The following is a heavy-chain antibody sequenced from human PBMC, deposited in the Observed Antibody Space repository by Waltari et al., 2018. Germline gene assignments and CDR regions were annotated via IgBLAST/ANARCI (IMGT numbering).Heavy chain of an antibody. D-gene: IGHD6-13*01. Sequence: QVQLQESGPGLVKPSETLSLTCAVSGYSISSGYYWGWIRPPPGKGLEWIGSIYHSGSTYYNPSLKSRVTISVDTSKNQFPLKLSSVTAADTAVYYCARHGSSPQQLGQYYFDYWGQGTLVTVSS. V-gene: IGHV4-38-2*01. CDR1: GYSISSGYY. CDR3: ARHGSSPQQLGQYYFDY. J-gene: IGHJ4*02. CDR2: IYHSGST.